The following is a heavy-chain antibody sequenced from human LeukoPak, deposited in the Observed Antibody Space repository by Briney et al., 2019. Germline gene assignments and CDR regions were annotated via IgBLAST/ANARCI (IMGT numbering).Heavy chain of an antibody. CDR3: ASRHDSGPY. CDR1: GGSFSGYY. V-gene: IGHV4-34*01. Sequence: PSETLSLTCAVYGGSFSGYYWSWIRQPPGKGLEWIGEINHSGSTNYNPSLKSRVTISVDKSNNQFSLKLTSVTAADTAVYYCASRHDSGPYWGQGTLVTVSS. CDR2: INHSGST. D-gene: IGHD4-17*01. J-gene: IGHJ4*02.